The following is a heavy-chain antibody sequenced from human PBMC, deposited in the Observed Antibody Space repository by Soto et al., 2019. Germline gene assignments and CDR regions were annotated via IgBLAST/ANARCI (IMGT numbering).Heavy chain of an antibody. J-gene: IGHJ4*02. CDR3: AKALGELSPESYDY. CDR2: NSYDGSNK. V-gene: IGHV3-30*18. Sequence: GGSMRLSCAASGFYFSSFGIHWVRQNTGKGLEWVAFNSYDGSNKYYADSVKGRFTIFRDSSEKTLYLQMNSLRPEDTAVYYCAKALGELSPESYDYWGQGTLVTVSS. D-gene: IGHD3-16*02. CDR1: GFYFSSFG.